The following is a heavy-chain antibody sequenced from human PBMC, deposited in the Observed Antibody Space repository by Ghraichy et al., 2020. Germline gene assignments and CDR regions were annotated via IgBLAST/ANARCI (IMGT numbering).Heavy chain of an antibody. D-gene: IGHD3-10*01. V-gene: IGHV3-73*01. CDR2: IRSKANSYAT. CDR3: TRLPPRVGVYYYGMDV. Sequence: GESLNISCAASGFTFSGSAMHWVRQASGKGLEWVGRIRSKANSYATAYAASVKGRFTISRDDSKNTAYLQMNSLKTEDTAVYYCTRLPPRVGVYYYGMDVWGQGTTVTVSS. CDR1: GFTFSGSA. J-gene: IGHJ6*02.